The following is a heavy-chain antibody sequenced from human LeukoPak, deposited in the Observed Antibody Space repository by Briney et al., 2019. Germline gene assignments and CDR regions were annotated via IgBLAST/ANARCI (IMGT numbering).Heavy chain of an antibody. D-gene: IGHD3/OR15-3a*01. CDR2: IYYSGNT. CDR1: GVSISSSNSY. Sequence: SETLSLTCTVPGVSISSSNSYWGWIRQPPGKGLEWIGSIYYSGNTYHNASLKSQVSISIDTSKNQFSLRLTSDCARQTGSGLFIPPGGQGTLVTVSS. J-gene: IGHJ4*02. V-gene: IGHV4-39*01. CDR3: IPP.